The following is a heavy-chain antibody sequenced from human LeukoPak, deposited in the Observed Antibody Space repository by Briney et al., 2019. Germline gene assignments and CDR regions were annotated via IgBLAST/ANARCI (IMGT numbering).Heavy chain of an antibody. CDR3: ARDSDFWSGYSFYYYGMDV. Sequence: ASVKVSCKASGYTFTSYGISWVRQAPGQGLEWMGWISAYNGNTNYAQKLQGRVTMTTDTSTSTAYMELRSLRSDDTAVYYCARDSDFWSGYSFYYYGMDVWGQGTTVPVSS. V-gene: IGHV1-18*01. CDR1: GYTFTSYG. J-gene: IGHJ6*02. D-gene: IGHD3-3*01. CDR2: ISAYNGNT.